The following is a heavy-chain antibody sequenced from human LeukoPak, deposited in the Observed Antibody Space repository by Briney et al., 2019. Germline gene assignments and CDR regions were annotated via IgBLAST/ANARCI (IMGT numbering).Heavy chain of an antibody. CDR1: GFTFSDYY. J-gene: IGHJ4*02. Sequence: PGGSLTLSCAASGFTFSDYYMSWIRQAPGKGLEWVSYISSSSSYTNYADSVKGRFTISRDNAKNSLYLQMNSLRAEDTAVYYCARGGAGTTFDYWGQGTLVTVSS. CDR3: ARGGAGTTFDY. V-gene: IGHV3-11*05. D-gene: IGHD6-19*01. CDR2: ISSSSSYT.